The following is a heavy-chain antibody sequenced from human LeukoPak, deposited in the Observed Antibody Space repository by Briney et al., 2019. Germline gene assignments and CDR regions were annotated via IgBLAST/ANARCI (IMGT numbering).Heavy chain of an antibody. CDR3: ARHPGQLWFPYGAFDI. CDR1: GGSISSYY. CDR2: IYYSGST. D-gene: IGHD5-18*01. J-gene: IGHJ3*02. V-gene: IGHV4-59*08. Sequence: KPSETLSLTCTVSGGSISSYYWSWIRQPPGKGLEWIGYIYYSGSTNYNPSLKSRVTISVDTSKNQFSLKLSSVTAADTAVYYCARHPGQLWFPYGAFDIWGQGTMVTVSS.